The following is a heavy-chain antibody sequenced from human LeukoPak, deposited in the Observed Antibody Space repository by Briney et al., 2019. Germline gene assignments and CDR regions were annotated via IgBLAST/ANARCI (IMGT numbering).Heavy chain of an antibody. Sequence: PGGSLRLSCAASGFTFSSYSMNWVHQAPGKGLEWVSSISSSSSYIYYADSVKGRFTISRDNAKNSLYLQMNSLRAEDTAVYYCARDSSSSAGFDYWDQGTLVTVSS. CDR1: GFTFSSYS. D-gene: IGHD6-6*01. CDR3: ARDSSSSAGFDY. CDR2: ISSSSSYI. V-gene: IGHV3-21*01. J-gene: IGHJ4*02.